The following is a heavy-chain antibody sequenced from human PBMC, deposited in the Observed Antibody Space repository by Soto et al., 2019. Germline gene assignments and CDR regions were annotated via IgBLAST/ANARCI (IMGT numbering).Heavy chain of an antibody. J-gene: IGHJ6*01. CDR2: ISYDGRNT. D-gene: IGHD3-22*01. CDR3: AKDRLPKIKVSYYFGADV. V-gene: IGHV3-30*18. Sequence: QVQLVESGGDVVQSGRSLRLSCAASGFTFSSFGMHWVRQAPGKGLEWVAVISYDGRNTYYGDSVEGRFTISRDDSKNTLYLQMNSVRTEDTAVYYCAKDRLPKIKVSYYFGADVWGQGTTVTVSS. CDR1: GFTFSSFG.